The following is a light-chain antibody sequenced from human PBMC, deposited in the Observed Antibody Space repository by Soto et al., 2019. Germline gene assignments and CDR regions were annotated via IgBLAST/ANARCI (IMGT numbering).Light chain of an antibody. J-gene: IGLJ3*02. V-gene: IGLV2-14*02. CDR1: SSDVGSYNR. CDR2: EVS. CDR3: SSLTTSETWV. Sequence: QSALTQPASVSGSPGQSITISCTGGSSDVGSYNRVSWYRQYPGKAPQLMIYEVSYRPSGVSNRFSGSKSGNTASLTISGLQAEDEAVYFCSSLTTSETWVIGGGTKLTVL.